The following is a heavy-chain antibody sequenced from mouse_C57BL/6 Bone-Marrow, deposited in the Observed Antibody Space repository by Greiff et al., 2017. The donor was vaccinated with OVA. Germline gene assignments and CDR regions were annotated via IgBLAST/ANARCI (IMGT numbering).Heavy chain of an antibody. J-gene: IGHJ4*01. V-gene: IGHV1-26*01. Sequence: VQLQQSGPELVKPGASVKISCKASGYTFTDYYMNWVKQSPGKSLEWIGDINPNNGGTSYNQKFKGKATLTVDKSSSTAYMELRSLTSEDSAVYYCARRNEVYAMECRGQGTSVTVA. CDR2: INPNNGGT. CDR3: ARRNEVYAMEC. CDR1: GYTFTDYY.